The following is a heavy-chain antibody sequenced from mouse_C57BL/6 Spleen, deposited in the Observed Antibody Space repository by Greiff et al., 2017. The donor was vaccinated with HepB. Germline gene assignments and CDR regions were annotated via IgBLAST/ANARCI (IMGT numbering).Heavy chain of an antibody. CDR2: IDPENGDT. Sequence: VQLQQSGAELVRPGASVKLSCTASGFNIKDDYMHWVKQRPEQGLEWIGWIDPENGDTEYASKFQGKATITADTSSNTAYLQLSSLTSEDTAVYYCTSDGYYLRFAYWGQGTLVTVSA. J-gene: IGHJ3*01. D-gene: IGHD2-3*01. CDR1: GFNIKDDY. V-gene: IGHV14-4*01. CDR3: TSDGYYLRFAY.